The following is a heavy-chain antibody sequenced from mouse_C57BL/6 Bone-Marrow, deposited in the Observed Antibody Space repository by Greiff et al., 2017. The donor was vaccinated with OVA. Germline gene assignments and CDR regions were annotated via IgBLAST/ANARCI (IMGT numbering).Heavy chain of an antibody. CDR2: IYPRDGST. J-gene: IGHJ1*03. CDR3: AREENYGSSYLYWYFDV. D-gene: IGHD1-1*01. Sequence: VKLQESDAELVKPGASVKISCKVSGYTFTDHTIHWMKQRPEQGLEWIGYIYPRDGSTKYNEKFKGKATLTADKSSSTAYMQLNSLTSEDSAVYFCAREENYGSSYLYWYFDVWGTGTTVTVSS. CDR1: GYTFTDHT. V-gene: IGHV1-78*01.